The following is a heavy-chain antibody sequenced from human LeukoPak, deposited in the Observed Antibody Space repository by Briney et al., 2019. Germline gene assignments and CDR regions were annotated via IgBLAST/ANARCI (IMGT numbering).Heavy chain of an antibody. CDR1: GGSITSDY. V-gene: IGHV4-59*08. D-gene: IGHD5-18*01. J-gene: IGHJ4*02. CDR2: NHYSGDT. CDR3: ARGNAARRSAMAMYHFDY. Sequence: SETLSLTCTVSGGSITSDYWSWIRQPPAKGLEWIGYNHYSGDTKYNPSLESRVTMSVDTSKNQFSLKVSSVTAADTAVYYCARGNAARRSAMAMYHFDYWGQGILVTVSS.